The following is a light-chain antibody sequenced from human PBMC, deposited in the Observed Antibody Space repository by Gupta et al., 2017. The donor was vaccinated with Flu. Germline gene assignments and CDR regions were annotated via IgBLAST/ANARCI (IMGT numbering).Light chain of an antibody. Sequence: DIQLTQSPSSLSASVVDRVTITCRASQSVGAFLNWYRQKPGRAPHLLISGASTLQSGVPSRFRGGGAGTDFSLTIESLQPEDSGTYYCQQTYSTPYTFGPGTKLEI. CDR2: GAS. V-gene: IGKV1-39*01. CDR3: QQTYSTPYT. J-gene: IGKJ2*01. CDR1: QSVGAF.